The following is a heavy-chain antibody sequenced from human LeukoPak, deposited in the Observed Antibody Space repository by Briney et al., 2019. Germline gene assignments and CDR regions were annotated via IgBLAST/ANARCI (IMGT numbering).Heavy chain of an antibody. D-gene: IGHD3-10*01. V-gene: IGHV4-59*01. CDR3: ARAAPSYYGSGSLGSYYYGMDV. CDR2: IYYSGST. Sequence: PSETLSLTCTVSGGSISSYYWSWIRQPPGKGLEWIGYIYYSGSTNYNPSLKSRVTISVDTSKNQFSLKLSSVTAADTAMYYCARAAPSYYGSGSLGSYYYGMDVWGQGTTVTVSS. CDR1: GGSISSYY. J-gene: IGHJ6*02.